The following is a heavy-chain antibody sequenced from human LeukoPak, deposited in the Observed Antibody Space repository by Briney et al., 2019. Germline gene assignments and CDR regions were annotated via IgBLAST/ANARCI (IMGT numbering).Heavy chain of an antibody. J-gene: IGHJ4*02. CDR3: AKDGSSGLDY. CDR2: ISYDGSNK. V-gene: IGHV3-30*18. D-gene: IGHD3-22*01. CDR1: GLTFSSYG. Sequence: GGSLRLSCAASGLTFSSYGMHWVRQAPGKGLEWVAVISYDGSNKYYADSVKGRFTISRDNSKNTLYLQTNSLRAEDTAVYYCAKDGSSGLDYWGQGTLVTVSS.